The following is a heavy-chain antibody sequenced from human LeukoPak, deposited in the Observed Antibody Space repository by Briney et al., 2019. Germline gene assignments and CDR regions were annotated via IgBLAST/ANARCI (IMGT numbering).Heavy chain of an antibody. Sequence: PGGSLRLSCAASGFTFSSYAMSWVRQAPGKGLEWVSAISGSANSTYYADFVKGRFTISRDNTKNTLYLQMDSLRAEDTAVYYCAKDHESWIQLWLPNWFDPWGQETLVSVSS. V-gene: IGHV3-23*01. CDR3: AKDHESWIQLWLPNWFDP. J-gene: IGHJ5*02. D-gene: IGHD5-18*01. CDR2: ISGSANST. CDR1: GFTFSSYA.